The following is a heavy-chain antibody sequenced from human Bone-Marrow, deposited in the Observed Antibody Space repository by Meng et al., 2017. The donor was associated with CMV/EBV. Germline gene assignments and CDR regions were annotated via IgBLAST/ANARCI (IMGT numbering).Heavy chain of an antibody. V-gene: IGHV1-2*02. CDR2: INPRGGH. Sequence: ASVKVSCKASGGTFSSYAISWVRQAPGQGPEWMGWINPRGGHMYAQKFQGSVTMAGDTSLNTAHLEVRGLKTDDTAMYYCARGALKQRLMGSPFNIWVQGPMVPVSS. CDR3: ARGALKQRLMGSPFNI. J-gene: IGHJ3*02. CDR1: GGTFSSYA. D-gene: IGHD6-25*01.